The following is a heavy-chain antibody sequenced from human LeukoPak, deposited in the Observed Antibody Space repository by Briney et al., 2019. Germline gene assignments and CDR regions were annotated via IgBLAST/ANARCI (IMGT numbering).Heavy chain of an antibody. CDR1: GFTFGSYA. CDR2: ISWNSGSI. CDR3: VKGAGRFLEWLLSD. Sequence: GGSLRLSCAVSGFTFGSYAMHWVRQGPGKGLEWVSGISWNSGSIGYADSVKGRFTISRDNAKNSLHLQMNSLRVEDTALYYCVKGAGRFLEWLLSDWGQGTLVTVSS. V-gene: IGHV3-9*01. D-gene: IGHD3-3*01. J-gene: IGHJ4*02.